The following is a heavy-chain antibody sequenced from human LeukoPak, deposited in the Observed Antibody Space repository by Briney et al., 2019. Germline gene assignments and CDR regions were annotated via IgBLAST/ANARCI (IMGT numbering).Heavy chain of an antibody. Sequence: GGSLRLSCAASGFMFSGFSMSWVRQTPGKGLEWVAKMTEYGTEIFYVDSVKGRFTISRDNAKNLLYLQMNSLRVEDTAVYYCAELGITMIGGVWGKGTTVTISS. CDR2: MTEYGTEI. J-gene: IGHJ6*04. CDR1: GFMFSGFS. V-gene: IGHV3-7*01. D-gene: IGHD3-10*02. CDR3: AELGITMIGGV.